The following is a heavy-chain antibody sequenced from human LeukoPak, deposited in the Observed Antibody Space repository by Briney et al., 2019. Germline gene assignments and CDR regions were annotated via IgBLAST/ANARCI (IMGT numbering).Heavy chain of an antibody. CDR1: GFTFSSYA. CDR2: IYSGGSA. Sequence: GGSLRLSCAASGFTFSSYAMHWVRQAPGKGLEWVSVIYSGGSAYSADSVKGRFTISKDNSKNTLYLQMNSLRAEDTAVYYCARVAEAGYFDYWGQGTLVTVSS. V-gene: IGHV3-53*01. J-gene: IGHJ4*02. D-gene: IGHD6-19*01. CDR3: ARVAEAGYFDY.